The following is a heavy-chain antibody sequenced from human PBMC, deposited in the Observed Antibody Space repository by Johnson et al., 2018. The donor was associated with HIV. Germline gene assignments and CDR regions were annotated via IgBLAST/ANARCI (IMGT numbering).Heavy chain of an antibody. CDR2: ISFDGNR. Sequence: QVQLVESGGGVVQPGKSLTLSCVVSGLSFSNFGIYWVRQAPGKGPEWVAVISFDGNRGYADSVKGRFTIPTDNSKNPLYLQMNSLGAADTAVYYCVGGSPDDAFDIWGQGTMVTVSS. V-gene: IGHV3-33*08. J-gene: IGHJ3*02. CDR3: VGGSPDDAFDI. D-gene: IGHD3-16*01. CDR1: GLSFSNFG.